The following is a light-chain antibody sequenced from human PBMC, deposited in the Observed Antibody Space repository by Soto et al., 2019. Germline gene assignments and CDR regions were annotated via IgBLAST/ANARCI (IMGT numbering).Light chain of an antibody. CDR2: GNS. V-gene: IGLV1-40*01. CDR1: SSNIGAGYD. J-gene: IGLJ3*02. CDR3: QSYDSSLSGFWV. Sequence: QAVVTQPPSVSGAPGQRVTISCTGSSSNIGAGYDVHWYQQLPGTVPKLLIYGNSNRPSGVPDRFSGSKSGTSASLAITGLQAEDEADYYCQSYDSSLSGFWVFGGGTKLTVL.